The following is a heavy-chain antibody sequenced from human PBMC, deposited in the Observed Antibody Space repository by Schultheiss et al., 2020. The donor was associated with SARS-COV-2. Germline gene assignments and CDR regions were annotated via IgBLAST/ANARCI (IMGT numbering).Heavy chain of an antibody. CDR1: GFTFSSYG. D-gene: IGHD3-16*01. CDR2: IWYDGSNK. CDR3: ARTRRYASVYFFDY. Sequence: GGSLRLSCAASGFTFSSYGMHWVRQAPGKGLEWVAVIWYDGSNKYYADSVKGRFTISRDNSRNTLYLQMNSLRAEDTALYYCARTRRYASVYFFDYWGQGTRVTVSS. J-gene: IGHJ4*02. V-gene: IGHV3-33*01.